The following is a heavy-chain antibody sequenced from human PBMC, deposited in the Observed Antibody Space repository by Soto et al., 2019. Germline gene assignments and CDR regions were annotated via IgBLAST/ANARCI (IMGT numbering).Heavy chain of an antibody. CDR2: INPNSGGT. D-gene: IGHD1-7*01. CDR1: GYIFTDYY. Sequence: ASVKVSCKASGYIFTDYYMHWVRQAPGHELGWMGRINPNSGGTNYAQKFQGRVTITRDTSASTAYMELSSLRSEDTAVYYCARDLLGLPNYWGQGTLVTVSS. CDR3: ARDLLGLPNY. J-gene: IGHJ4*02. V-gene: IGHV1-2*06.